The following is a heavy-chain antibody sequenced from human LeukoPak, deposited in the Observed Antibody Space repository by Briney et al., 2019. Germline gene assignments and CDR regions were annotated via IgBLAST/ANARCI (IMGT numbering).Heavy chain of an antibody. CDR2: ITSSSSYI. Sequence: GGSLRLSCVGSGLTFSSYEMNWVRQAPGKGLEWVSSITSSSSYIYYADSVKGRFTISRDNAKNSLYLQMNSLRAEDTAVYYCARDRDYYDSSGHFDYWGQGTLVTVSS. V-gene: IGHV3-21*01. J-gene: IGHJ4*02. CDR1: GLTFSSYE. CDR3: ARDRDYYDSSGHFDY. D-gene: IGHD3-22*01.